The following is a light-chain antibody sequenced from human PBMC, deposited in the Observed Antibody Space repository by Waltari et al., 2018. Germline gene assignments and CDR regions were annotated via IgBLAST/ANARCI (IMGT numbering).Light chain of an antibody. V-gene: IGLV2-14*03. CDR2: DVV. Sequence: QSALTQPASVSGSPGQSITIPCTGTSNDIGYYNYVSWYQQHPGKVPKLMIYDVVGRPSGVSDRFSGSKSGNTASLTISGLQTEDEADYYCSSYTSTSTFVFGSGTKVTVL. CDR1: SNDIGYYNY. CDR3: SSYTSTSTFV. J-gene: IGLJ1*01.